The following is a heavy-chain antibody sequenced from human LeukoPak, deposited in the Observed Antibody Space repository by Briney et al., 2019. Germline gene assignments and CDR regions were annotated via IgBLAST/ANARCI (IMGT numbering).Heavy chain of an antibody. J-gene: IGHJ6*03. V-gene: IGHV4-39*01. CDR1: GGSISSSSYY. CDR3: ARQVRRYGSGVGYYMDV. CDR2: IDYSGST. D-gene: IGHD3-10*01. Sequence: KPSETLSLTCTVSGGSISSSSYYWGWIRHPPGKGLEWIGSIDYSGSTYYNPSLKSRVTISVDTSKNQFSLKLSSVTAADTAVYYCARQVRRYGSGVGYYMDVWGKGTTVTISS.